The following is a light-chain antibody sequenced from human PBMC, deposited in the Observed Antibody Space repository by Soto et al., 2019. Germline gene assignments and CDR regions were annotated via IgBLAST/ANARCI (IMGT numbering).Light chain of an antibody. V-gene: IGLV2-14*01. CDR2: QVT. CDR1: SSDVGGYYY. J-gene: IGLJ1*01. CDR3: TSYSSTDTFYV. Sequence: QSALTQPASVSGSPGQSITISCTGTSSDVGGYYYVSWYQHHPGKAPKLIIYQVTNRPSGISDRFSGSKSGNTASLTISGLRADDEADYYCTSYSSTDTFYVFGTGTKVTV.